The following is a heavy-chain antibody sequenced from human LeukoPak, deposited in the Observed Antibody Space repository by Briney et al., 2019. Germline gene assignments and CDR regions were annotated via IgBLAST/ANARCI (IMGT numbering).Heavy chain of an antibody. J-gene: IGHJ5*02. V-gene: IGHV4-30-4*07. D-gene: IGHD2-15*01. CDR3: ASHAQYCSGGSCYGVYNWFDP. CDR2: IYYSGST. CDR1: GGSISSGGYS. Sequence: PSQTLSLTCAVSGGSISSGGYSWSWIRQPPGKGLEWIGYIYYSGSTYYNPSLKSRVTISVDTSKNQFSLKLSSVTAADTAVYYCASHAQYCSGGSCYGVYNWFDPWGQGTLVTVSS.